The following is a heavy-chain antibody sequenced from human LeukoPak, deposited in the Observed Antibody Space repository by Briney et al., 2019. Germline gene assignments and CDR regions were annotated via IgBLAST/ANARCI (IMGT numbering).Heavy chain of an antibody. CDR3: ARGVFGAYFDL. V-gene: IGHV4-59*01. CDR2: VENYGRT. J-gene: IGHJ4*02. Sequence: GSLRLSCAASRFTFSNYWMSWIRQPPGKGLEWIGYVENYGRTECIPSLQSRVTLSVDTSKNQFSLKLNSVTAADTAVYYCARGVFGAYFDLWGQGTLVTVSS. D-gene: IGHD3-10*01. CDR1: RFTFSNYW.